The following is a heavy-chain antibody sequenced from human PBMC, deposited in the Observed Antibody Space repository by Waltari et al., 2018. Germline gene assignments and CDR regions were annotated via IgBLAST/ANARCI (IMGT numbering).Heavy chain of an antibody. Sequence: EVQLVESGGAVVQPGGSLSLSCAASGFTFDDYSLHWVRQAPGKGLEWVSLINWDGDTTYYADSVKGRFTISRDNSKNSLYLQMNSLRTEDTALYYCARDALGYCSTTTCPPFDYWGQGTLVTVSS. CDR3: ARDALGYCSTTTCPPFDY. V-gene: IGHV3-43*01. CDR2: INWDGDTT. J-gene: IGHJ4*02. CDR1: GFTFDDYS. D-gene: IGHD2-2*01.